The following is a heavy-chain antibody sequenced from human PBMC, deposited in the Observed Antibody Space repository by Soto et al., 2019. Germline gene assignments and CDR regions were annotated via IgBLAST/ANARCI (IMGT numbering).Heavy chain of an antibody. CDR2: IYSGGST. J-gene: IGHJ4*02. Sequence: EVQLVESGGGLIQPGGSLRLSCAASGFTVSSNYMSWVRQAPGKGLEWVSVIYSGGSTYYADSVKGRFTISRDNSKXTLYLQMNSLRAEDTAVYYCAARITIFGVVKPPDYWGQGTLVTVSS. CDR1: GFTVSSNY. D-gene: IGHD3-3*01. V-gene: IGHV3-53*01. CDR3: AARITIFGVVKPPDY.